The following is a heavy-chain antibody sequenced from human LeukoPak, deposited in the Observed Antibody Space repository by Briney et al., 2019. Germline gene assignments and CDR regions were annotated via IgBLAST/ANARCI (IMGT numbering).Heavy chain of an antibody. J-gene: IGHJ4*02. CDR2: ISYDGSNK. Sequence: GGSLRLSCAASGFTFSSYAMSWVRQAPGKGLEWVAVISYDGSNKYYADSVKGRFTISRDNSKNTLYLQMNSLRAEDTAVYYCAKEGGITMIVVVPPDYWGQGTLVTVSS. CDR3: AKEGGITMIVVVPPDY. CDR1: GFTFSSYA. D-gene: IGHD3-22*01. V-gene: IGHV3-30*18.